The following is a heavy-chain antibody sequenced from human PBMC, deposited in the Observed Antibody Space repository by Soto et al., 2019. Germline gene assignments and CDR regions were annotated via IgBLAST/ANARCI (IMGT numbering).Heavy chain of an antibody. D-gene: IGHD2-15*01. CDR1: GGSISRYY. CDR2: IYYSGST. J-gene: IGHJ4*02. V-gene: IGHV4-59*01. CDR3: ARATRRVAARYYFAS. Sequence: PSETLSLTCTVSGGSISRYYWSWIRQPPGKGLEWIGYIYYSGSTNYNPSLKSRVTISVDTSKNQFSLKLSSVTAADTAVYYCARATRRVAARYYFASGGQGPLVTVSS.